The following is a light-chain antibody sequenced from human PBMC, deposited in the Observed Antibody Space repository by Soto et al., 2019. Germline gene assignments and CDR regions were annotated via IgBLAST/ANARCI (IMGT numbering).Light chain of an antibody. CDR1: QSVSSS. CDR2: DAS. CDR3: QQYNNWPPT. V-gene: IGKV3-11*01. J-gene: IGKJ1*01. Sequence: EILLTQSPATLSLSPGESATLSCRASQSVSSSLDWYQQKPGQAPRLLIYDASNRATGIPARCSGSGSGTDFTLTISSLETEDVEVYCCQQYNNWPPTFGQGTKVDIK.